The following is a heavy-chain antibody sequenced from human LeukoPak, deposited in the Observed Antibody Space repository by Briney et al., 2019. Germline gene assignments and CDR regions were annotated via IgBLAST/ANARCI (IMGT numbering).Heavy chain of an antibody. CDR3: ASVPHSSSWYFPDY. CDR2: IFYTGST. V-gene: IGHV4-59*08. J-gene: IGHJ4*02. D-gene: IGHD6-13*01. CDR1: GGSLNDYH. Sequence: SETLSLTCTVSGGSLNDYHWSWIRRPPGKGLEYIGYIFYTGSTNYHPSLKSRVSISIDKSRNRFPLRLSSVTAADTAVYYCASVPHSSSWYFPDYWGQGTLVTVSS.